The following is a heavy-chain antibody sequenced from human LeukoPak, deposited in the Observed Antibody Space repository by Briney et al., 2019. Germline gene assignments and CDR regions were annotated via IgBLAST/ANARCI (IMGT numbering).Heavy chain of an antibody. Sequence: GGSLRLSCAASGFPVSSNYMSWVRQAPGKGLEWVAVIYSDGSTYYADSVKGRFTISRDKARNSLYLQMNSLRVEDTAMYYCARDHRYAFDNWGHGTLVTVSS. V-gene: IGHV3-53*01. CDR1: GFPVSSNY. J-gene: IGHJ4*01. CDR3: ARDHRYAFDN. D-gene: IGHD5-12*01. CDR2: IYSDGST.